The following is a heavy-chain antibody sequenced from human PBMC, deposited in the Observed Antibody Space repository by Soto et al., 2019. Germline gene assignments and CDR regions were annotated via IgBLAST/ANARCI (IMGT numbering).Heavy chain of an antibody. CDR2: INHSGST. Sequence: QVQLQQWGAGLLKPSETLSLTCAVYGGSFSGYYWSWIRQPPGKGLEWIGEINHSGSTNYNPSLKSRVTISVDTSKNQFSLKLSSVAAADTAVYYCARVAPRYCSSTSCYFSPMVRGEKYFQHWGQGTLVTVSS. V-gene: IGHV4-34*01. CDR1: GGSFSGYY. CDR3: ARVAPRYCSSTSCYFSPMVRGEKYFQH. D-gene: IGHD2-2*01. J-gene: IGHJ1*01.